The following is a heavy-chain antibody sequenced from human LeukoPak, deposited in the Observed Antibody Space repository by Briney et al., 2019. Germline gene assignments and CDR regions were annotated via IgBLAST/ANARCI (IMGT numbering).Heavy chain of an antibody. J-gene: IGHJ4*02. CDR1: GFTFSSYS. D-gene: IGHD5-12*01. CDR3: ARDTRRGGYSGYDY. Sequence: PGGSLRLSCAASGFTFSSYSMNWVRQAPGKGLEWVSYISSSSSTIYYADSVKGRFTISRDNAKNSLYLQMNSLRAEDTAVYYCARDTRRGGYSGYDYWGQGTLVTVSS. CDR2: ISSSSSTI. V-gene: IGHV3-48*01.